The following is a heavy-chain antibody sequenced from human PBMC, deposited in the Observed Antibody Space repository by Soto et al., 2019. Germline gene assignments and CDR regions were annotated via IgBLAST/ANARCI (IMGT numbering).Heavy chain of an antibody. J-gene: IGHJ4*02. D-gene: IGHD5-18*01. Sequence: QVQLVESGGGVVQPGRSLRLSCAASGFTFSSYGMHWVRQAPGKGLEWVAVISYDGSNKYYADSVNGRFTISRDNSKNTLYRQMNSLRAEDTAVYYGAKEAGGIELWFEYWGQGTLVTVSS. CDR2: ISYDGSNK. CDR1: GFTFSSYG. V-gene: IGHV3-30*18. CDR3: AKEAGGIELWFEY.